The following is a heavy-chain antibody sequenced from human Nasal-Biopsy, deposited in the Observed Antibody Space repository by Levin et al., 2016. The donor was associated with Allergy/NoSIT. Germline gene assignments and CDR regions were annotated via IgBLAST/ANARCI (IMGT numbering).Heavy chain of an antibody. D-gene: IGHD2-21*01. CDR3: AGGEADYYNMDV. V-gene: IGHV1-69*10. CDR1: GGTFSDFS. CDR2: ITPFLGTT. J-gene: IGHJ6*03. Sequence: SVKVSCKASGGTFSDFSINWVRQAPGQGLEWMGGITPFLGTTIFAQTFQDRLTIIADTSTNTVYMDLRSLRFEDTAMYYCAGGEADYYNMDVWGKGTTVTVSS.